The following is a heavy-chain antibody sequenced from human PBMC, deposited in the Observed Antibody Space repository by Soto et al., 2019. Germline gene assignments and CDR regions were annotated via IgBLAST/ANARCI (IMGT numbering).Heavy chain of an antibody. V-gene: IGHV4-34*01. J-gene: IGHJ4*02. CDR3: ARPPSRGYSYDYWNL. CDR1: GGSFIGYY. Sequence: SETLSLTCTVYGGSFIGYYWSWIRQPPGKGLEWIGEINHSGSTNYNPSLKSRVTISVDTSKNQVSLKLNSVTAADTAVFYCARPPSRGYSYDYWNLWGQGTLVTVSS. CDR2: INHSGST. D-gene: IGHD5-18*01.